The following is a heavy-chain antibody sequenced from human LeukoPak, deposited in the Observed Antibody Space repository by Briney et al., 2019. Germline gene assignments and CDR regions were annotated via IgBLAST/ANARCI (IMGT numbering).Heavy chain of an antibody. V-gene: IGHV1-69*05. Sequence: ASVKVSCKASGYTFTSYAMNWVRQAPGQGLEWMGGIIPIFGTANYAQKFQGRVTITTDESTSTAYMELSSLRSEDTAVYYCATESGGEYSSPLDYWGQGTLVTVSS. CDR1: GYTFTSYA. J-gene: IGHJ4*02. D-gene: IGHD6-6*01. CDR3: ATESGGEYSSPLDY. CDR2: IIPIFGTA.